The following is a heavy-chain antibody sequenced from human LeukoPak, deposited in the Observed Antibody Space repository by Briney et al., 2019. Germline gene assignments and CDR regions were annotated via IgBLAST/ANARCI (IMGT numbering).Heavy chain of an antibody. Sequence: GESLKISCKGSGYSFSNYWIGWVRQMPGKGLEWMGIIYPGDSDTRYSPSFQGQVTISADKSISTAYLQWSSLKASDTAMYYCATNRGGLTGTSDAFDIWGHGTMVTVSS. D-gene: IGHD1-20*01. J-gene: IGHJ3*02. V-gene: IGHV5-51*01. CDR2: IYPGDSDT. CDR3: ATNRGGLTGTSDAFDI. CDR1: GYSFSNYW.